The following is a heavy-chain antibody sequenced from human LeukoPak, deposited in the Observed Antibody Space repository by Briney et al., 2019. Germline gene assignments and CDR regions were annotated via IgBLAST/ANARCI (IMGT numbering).Heavy chain of an antibody. V-gene: IGHV4-34*01. Sequence: SETLSLTCAVYGGSFSDYYWTWIRQPPGKGLEWIGEINHSGSTNYNPSLKSRVTISVDTSKNQFSLKLSSVTAADTAVYYCARAGRFIAALRWFDPWGQGTLVTVSS. CDR3: ARAGRFIAALRWFDP. D-gene: IGHD6-6*01. CDR2: INHSGST. CDR1: GGSFSDYY. J-gene: IGHJ5*02.